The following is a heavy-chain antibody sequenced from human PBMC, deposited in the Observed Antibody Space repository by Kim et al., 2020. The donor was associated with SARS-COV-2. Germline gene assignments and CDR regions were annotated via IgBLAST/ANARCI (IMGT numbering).Heavy chain of an antibody. CDR3: ASVSTGYAWDKLYY. J-gene: IGHJ4*02. CDR1: GFTFSSYW. Sequence: GGSLRLSCVASGFTFSSYWMHWVRQAPGKGLEWVSCVNSNSSSTCYADSVKGRFTISRDNARNTLYLQMNSLRAEDTAVYYCASVSTGYAWDKLYYWGQGTLVTVSS. CDR2: VNSNSSST. V-gene: IGHV3-74*01. D-gene: IGHD1-26*01.